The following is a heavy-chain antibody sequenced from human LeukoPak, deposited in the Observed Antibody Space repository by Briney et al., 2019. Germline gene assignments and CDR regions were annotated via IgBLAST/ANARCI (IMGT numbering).Heavy chain of an antibody. Sequence: GWSLRLSCAASGFTFSSNWMHWVRQAAAKGLVWVSRINSDGRSTSYADSVKGRFTISRDNAKNTLYLQMNSLRAEDTAVYYCASKAGLALDYWGQGTLVTVSS. J-gene: IGHJ4*02. CDR3: ASKAGLALDY. V-gene: IGHV3-74*01. CDR1: GFTFSSNW. D-gene: IGHD6-13*01. CDR2: INSDGRST.